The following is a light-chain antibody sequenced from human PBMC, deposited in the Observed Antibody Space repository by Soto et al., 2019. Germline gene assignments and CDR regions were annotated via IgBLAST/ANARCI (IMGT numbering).Light chain of an antibody. J-gene: IGKJ5*01. CDR3: QQRRDWPIT. V-gene: IGKV3-11*01. CDR1: QSVSSY. CDR2: ESS. Sequence: EIVLTQSPATLSLSPGERATLSCRASQSVSSYLAWYQQMPGQAPRLLNYESSNRATGIPARFSGSGSGTDFNLTISILEPEDFAVYYCQQRRDWPITFGQGTRLEIK.